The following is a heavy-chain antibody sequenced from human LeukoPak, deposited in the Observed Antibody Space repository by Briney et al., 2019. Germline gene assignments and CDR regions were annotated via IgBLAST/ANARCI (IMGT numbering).Heavy chain of an antibody. D-gene: IGHD2-15*01. CDR2: IYSGDNT. J-gene: IGHJ6*02. CDR3: ARDQAVCSGGSCSGRGMDV. V-gene: IGHV3-66*01. Sequence: GGSLRLSCAASGFNVGTNYMSWARQAPGKGLEWVSVIYSGDNTYYADSVKGRFTISRGNPKNTLHLQMNSLRAEDTAVYYCARDQAVCSGGSCSGRGMDVWGQGTTVTVSS. CDR1: GFNVGTNY.